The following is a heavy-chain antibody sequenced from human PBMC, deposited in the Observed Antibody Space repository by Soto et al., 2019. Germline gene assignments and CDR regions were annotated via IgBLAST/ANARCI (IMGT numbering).Heavy chain of an antibody. D-gene: IGHD3-22*01. CDR1: GFTFSLYS. CDR3: VRARSTDSLPDY. V-gene: IGHV3-21*01. Sequence: GGSLRLSCAASGFTFSLYSMIWVRQAPGKGLEWVASITSSSSYIYDEDSLKGRFTISRDNAETSLLLQLDSLRAEDTAVYFCVRARSTDSLPDYWGQGTLVTVPS. J-gene: IGHJ4*02. CDR2: ITSSSSYI.